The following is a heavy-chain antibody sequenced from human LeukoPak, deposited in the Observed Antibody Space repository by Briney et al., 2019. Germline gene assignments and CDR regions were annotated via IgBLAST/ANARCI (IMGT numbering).Heavy chain of an antibody. D-gene: IGHD3-10*02. J-gene: IGHJ3*02. CDR2: MNPNSGDT. Sequence: ASVKVSCKASGYTFTSYDISWVRQATGQGLEWMGWMNPNSGDTVYAQKFQGRVTMTRNTSINTAYMELSSLRSEDTAVYFCARGHYFVTFDIWGQGTRVSVSS. CDR3: ARGHYFVTFDI. V-gene: IGHV1-8*01. CDR1: GYTFTSYD.